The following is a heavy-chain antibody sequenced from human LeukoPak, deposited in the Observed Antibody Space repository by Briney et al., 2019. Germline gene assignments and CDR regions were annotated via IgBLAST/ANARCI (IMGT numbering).Heavy chain of an antibody. J-gene: IGHJ2*01. Sequence: PSETLSLTRTVSGGSITTYYWSWIRQPAGQARAWIGRIYTSGSTNPNPSLKRPGTLSVDTSKNQFPLQLSSVTAADTAVYYCARDNYGDYVWYFDLWARGTLVTVSS. V-gene: IGHV4-4*07. CDR2: IYTSGST. CDR3: ARDNYGDYVWYFDL. CDR1: GGSITTYY. D-gene: IGHD4-17*01.